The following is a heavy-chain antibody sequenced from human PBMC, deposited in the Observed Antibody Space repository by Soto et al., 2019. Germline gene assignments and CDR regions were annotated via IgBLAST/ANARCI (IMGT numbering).Heavy chain of an antibody. V-gene: IGHV3-23*01. J-gene: IGHJ4*02. CDR1: GFTFSSYA. CDR2: ISGSGGST. CDR3: AKGSWLLLPYYFDY. D-gene: IGHD3-22*01. Sequence: ESGGGLVQPGGSLRLSCAAAGFTFSSYAMSWVRQALGKGLEWVSAISGSGGSTYYADSVKGRFTISRDNSQNTLYLQMNSLRAEDTAVYYWAKGSWLLLPYYFDYWGQGTLVTVSS.